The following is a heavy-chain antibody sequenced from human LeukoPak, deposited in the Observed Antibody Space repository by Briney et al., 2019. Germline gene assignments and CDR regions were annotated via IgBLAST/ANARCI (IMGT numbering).Heavy chain of an antibody. V-gene: IGHV3-9*01. CDR1: GFTFKDYA. J-gene: IGHJ4*02. CDR3: AKDGVYDSSGYYSGGPSNFFEQ. Sequence: GGSLRLSCAASGFTFKDYAMHWVRQAPGRGLEWVSSISWNSRSIGYGDSVKGRFTISRDNAKSSLYLLMNSLRAEDTALYYCAKDGVYDSSGYYSGGPSNFFEQWGQGIVVAVSS. D-gene: IGHD3-22*01. CDR2: ISWNSRSI.